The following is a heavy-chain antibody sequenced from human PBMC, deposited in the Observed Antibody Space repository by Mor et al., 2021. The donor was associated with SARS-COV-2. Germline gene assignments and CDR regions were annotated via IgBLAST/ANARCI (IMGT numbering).Heavy chain of an antibody. Sequence: NPSLESRVTISVDTTKNQFSLKLNSVTAADTAVYYCARRPDYGGRPPSFDYWGQGTLVFVSS. CDR3: ARRPDYGGRPPSFDY. V-gene: IGHV4-39*07. D-gene: IGHD4-17*01. J-gene: IGHJ4*02.